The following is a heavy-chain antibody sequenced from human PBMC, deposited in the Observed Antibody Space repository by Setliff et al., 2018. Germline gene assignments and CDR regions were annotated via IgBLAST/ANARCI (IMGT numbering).Heavy chain of an antibody. Sequence: PGGSLRLSCAASGFSFSSYAMSWVRQAPGKGLEWVSSIIGSGISTYYADSVQGRFTISRDNPKNTLHLQMNGLRVEDTAIYYCARSPHDFWSGRVFFGYWGQG. CDR3: ARSPHDFWSGRVFFGY. V-gene: IGHV3-23*01. CDR1: GFSFSSYA. CDR2: IIGSGIST. J-gene: IGHJ4*01. D-gene: IGHD3-3*01.